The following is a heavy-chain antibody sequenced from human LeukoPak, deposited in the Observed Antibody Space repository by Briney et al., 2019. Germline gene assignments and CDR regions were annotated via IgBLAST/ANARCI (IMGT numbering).Heavy chain of an antibody. D-gene: IGHD5-12*01. CDR2: INHSGST. J-gene: IGHJ4*02. CDR3: ARENVDIVATIRVYYFDY. CDR1: GGSFSGYY. Sequence: PSETLSLTCAVYGGSFSGYYWSWIRQPPGKGLEWIGEINHSGSTNYNPSLKSRVPISVDTSKNQFSLKLSSVTAADTAVYYCARENVDIVATIRVYYFDYWGQGTLVTVSS. V-gene: IGHV4-34*01.